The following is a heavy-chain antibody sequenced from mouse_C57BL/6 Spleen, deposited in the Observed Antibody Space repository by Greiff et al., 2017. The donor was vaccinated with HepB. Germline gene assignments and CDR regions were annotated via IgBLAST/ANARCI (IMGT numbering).Heavy chain of an antibody. CDR3: ARETYYYGSSGYFDV. V-gene: IGHV1-55*01. CDR1: GYTFTSYW. CDR2: IYPGSGST. D-gene: IGHD1-1*01. Sequence: VQLQQPGAELVKPGASVKMSCKASGYTFTSYWITWVKQRPGQGLEWIGDIYPGSGSTNYNEKFKSKATLTVDTSSSTAYMQLSSLTSEDSAVYYCARETYYYGSSGYFDVWGTGTTVTVSS. J-gene: IGHJ1*03.